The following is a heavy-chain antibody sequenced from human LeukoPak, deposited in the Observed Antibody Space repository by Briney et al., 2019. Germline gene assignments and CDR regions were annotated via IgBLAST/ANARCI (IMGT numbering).Heavy chain of an antibody. CDR2: IGTSSTTI. J-gene: IGHJ6*03. CDR1: GFTFSSYT. Sequence: GGSLRLSCAASGFTFSSYTMNWVRQPPGKGLEWVSNIGTSSTTIYYADSVEGRFTISRDNAKNSLYLQMNSLRADDTAVYYCAGFAAGGSYYYYMDVWGKGTTVTVSS. D-gene: IGHD3-10*01. CDR3: AGFAAGGSYYYYMDV. V-gene: IGHV3-48*01.